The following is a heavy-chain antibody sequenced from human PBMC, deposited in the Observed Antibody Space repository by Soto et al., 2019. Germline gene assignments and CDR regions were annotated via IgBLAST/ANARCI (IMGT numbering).Heavy chain of an antibody. CDR3: ARQRIAPAQYYFDY. J-gene: IGHJ4*02. V-gene: IGHV4-34*01. CDR1: GGSFSGYY. D-gene: IGHD6-13*01. CDR2: INHSGST. Sequence: PSETLSLTCAVYGGSFSGYYWSWIRQPPGKGLEGIGEINHSGSTNYNPSLKSRVTISVDTAKNEFSLKLRSVTAADTAVYYCARQRIAPAQYYFDYWGQGMLVTVSS.